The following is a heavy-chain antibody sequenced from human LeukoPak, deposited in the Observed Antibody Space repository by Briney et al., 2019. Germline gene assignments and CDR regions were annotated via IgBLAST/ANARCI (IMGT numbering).Heavy chain of an antibody. CDR1: GYTSTSYG. CDR2: ISAYNGNT. J-gene: IGHJ1*01. Sequence: ASVKVSCKASGYTSTSYGISWVRQAPGQGLEWMGWISAYNGNTNYAQKLQGRVTMTTDTSTSTAYMELRSLRSDDTAVYYCATGTGGARGSYLPAEYFQHWGQGTLVTVSS. V-gene: IGHV1-18*01. D-gene: IGHD1-26*01. CDR3: ATGTGGARGSYLPAEYFQH.